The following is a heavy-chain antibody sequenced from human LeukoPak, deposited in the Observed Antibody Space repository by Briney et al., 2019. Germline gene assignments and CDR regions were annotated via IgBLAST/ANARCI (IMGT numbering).Heavy chain of an antibody. J-gene: IGHJ3*01. CDR1: GFSFSSYS. Sequence: GRSLRLSCAASGFSFSSYSLNWVRQAPGKGLEWVSSISGSSNYIYYADSVKGRFTISRHNAKNSLYLQMNSLRAEDTAVYYCAKEIDGFDVWGQGTLVTVSS. V-gene: IGHV3-21*01. CDR3: AKEIDGFDV. CDR2: ISGSSNYI.